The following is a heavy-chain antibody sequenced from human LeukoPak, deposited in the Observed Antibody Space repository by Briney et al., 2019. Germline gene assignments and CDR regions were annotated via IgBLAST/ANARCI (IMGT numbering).Heavy chain of an antibody. J-gene: IGHJ4*02. V-gene: IGHV3-48*01. CDR3: ARVRYNSGYIFDS. CDR1: GFTFSDYN. CDR2: ITALSNTI. D-gene: IGHD5-18*01. Sequence: GGSLRLSCAASGFTFSDYNMNWVRQAPGKGLEWVSYITALSNTIYYADSVKGRFTISRDNAKDSLYLQMDSLRAEDTAVYYCARVRYNSGYIFDSWGQGTLVAVSS.